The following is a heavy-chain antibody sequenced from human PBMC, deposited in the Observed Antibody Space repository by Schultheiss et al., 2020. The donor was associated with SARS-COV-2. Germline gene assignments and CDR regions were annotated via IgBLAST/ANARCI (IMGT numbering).Heavy chain of an antibody. J-gene: IGHJ6*02. Sequence: SETLSLTCAVYGGSFSGYYWSWIRQPPGKGLEWIGEINHSGSTNYNPSLKSRVTISVDTSKNQFSLKLSSVTAADTAVYYCARGAGSSGWYVFAKPYYYYYGMDVWGQGTTVTVSS. V-gene: IGHV4-34*01. D-gene: IGHD6-19*01. CDR1: GGSFSGYY. CDR3: ARGAGSSGWYVFAKPYYYYYGMDV. CDR2: INHSGST.